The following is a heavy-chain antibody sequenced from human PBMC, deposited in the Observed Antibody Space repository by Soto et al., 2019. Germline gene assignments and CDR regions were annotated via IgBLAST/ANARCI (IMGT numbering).Heavy chain of an antibody. CDR3: AAVRSLWFGDINWFDP. V-gene: IGHV1-58*02. D-gene: IGHD3-10*01. Sequence: ASVKVSCKASGYTFTSSAMQWVRQTRGQRLEWIGWIVVGSGNTSYAQKFQERVTITRDMSTSTAYMELSSLRSEDTAVYYCAAVRSLWFGDINWFDPWGQGTLVTVSS. J-gene: IGHJ5*02. CDR2: IVVGSGNT. CDR1: GYTFTSSA.